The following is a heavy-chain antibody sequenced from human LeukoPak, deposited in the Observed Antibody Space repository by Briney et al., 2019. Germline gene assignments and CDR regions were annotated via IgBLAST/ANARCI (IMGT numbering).Heavy chain of an antibody. Sequence: ASVKVSCKVSGYTLTELSMHWVRQAPGKGLEWVGGFDPEDGETIYAQKFQGRVTMTEDTSTDTAYMELSSLRSEDTAVYYCATDALSSGWYGLGYWGQGTLVTVSS. V-gene: IGHV1-24*01. CDR1: GYTLTELS. D-gene: IGHD6-19*01. CDR3: ATDALSSGWYGLGY. CDR2: FDPEDGET. J-gene: IGHJ4*02.